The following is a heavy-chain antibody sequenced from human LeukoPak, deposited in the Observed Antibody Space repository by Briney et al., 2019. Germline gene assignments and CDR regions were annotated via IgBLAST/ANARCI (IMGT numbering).Heavy chain of an antibody. CDR2: IYHSGST. J-gene: IGHJ4*02. D-gene: IGHD3-22*01. Sequence: SETLSLTCTVSGYSISSGYYWGWIRQPPGKGLEWIGSIYHSGSTYYNPSLKSRVTISVDTSKNQFSLKLSSVTAADTAVYYCARGLRDSRGTYHFDYWGQGTLVTVSS. CDR3: ARGLRDSRGTYHFDY. CDR1: GYSISSGYY. V-gene: IGHV4-38-2*02.